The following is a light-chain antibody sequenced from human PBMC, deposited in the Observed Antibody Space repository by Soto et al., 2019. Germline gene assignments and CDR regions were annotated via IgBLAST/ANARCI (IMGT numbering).Light chain of an antibody. CDR3: QQYSDSVLT. V-gene: IGKV3-20*01. CDR2: GAA. J-gene: IGKJ4*01. Sequence: EIVLTQSPATLSLSPGERATLSCRASQTLTSNYLAWYQQKPGQAPRLRIHGAASRATGIPDRFSGSGSGTDFTLTISRLEPEDFAVYYCQQYSDSVLTFGGGTKVEIK. CDR1: QTLTSNY.